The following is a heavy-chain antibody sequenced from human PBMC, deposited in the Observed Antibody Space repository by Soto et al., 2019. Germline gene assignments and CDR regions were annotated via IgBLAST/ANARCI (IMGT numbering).Heavy chain of an antibody. CDR2: INAGNGNT. J-gene: IGHJ4*02. Sequence: ASVKVSCKASGYSFTSYAMHWVRQAPGQRLEWMGWINAGNGNTKYSQKFQGRVTITRDTSASTAYMELSSLRSEDTAVYYCARDPGYNYGYNWGQGTLVTVSS. CDR3: ARDPGYNYGYN. D-gene: IGHD5-18*01. CDR1: GYSFTSYA. V-gene: IGHV1-3*01.